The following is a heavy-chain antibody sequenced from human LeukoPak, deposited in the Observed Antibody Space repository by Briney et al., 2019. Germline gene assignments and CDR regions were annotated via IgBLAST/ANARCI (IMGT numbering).Heavy chain of an antibody. Sequence: ASVKVSCKASGYTFVGSYLHWVRQAPGQGLEWMAWIDPYTGNTHYAQKFQGRITVTRDTSVSTTYMGLSWLTSDDTARYYCAREYSASEHWGQGTLVTVSS. CDR3: AREYSASEH. CDR1: GYTFVGSY. D-gene: IGHD5-12*01. V-gene: IGHV1-2*02. CDR2: IDPYTGNT. J-gene: IGHJ4*02.